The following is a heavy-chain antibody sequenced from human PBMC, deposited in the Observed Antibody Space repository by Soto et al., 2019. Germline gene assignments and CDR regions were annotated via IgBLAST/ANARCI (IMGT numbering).Heavy chain of an antibody. CDR3: ATTTRGSSWYFLTYYFDY. CDR2: ISYDGSNK. D-gene: IGHD6-13*01. V-gene: IGHV3-30-3*01. Sequence: QVQLVESGGGVVQPGRSLRLSCAASGFTFSSYAMHWVRQAPGKGLEWVAVISYDGSNKYYADSVKGRFTISRDNXKXTXXLQMNSLRAEDTAVYYCATTTRGSSWYFLTYYFDYWGQGTLVTVSS. CDR1: GFTFSSYA. J-gene: IGHJ4*02.